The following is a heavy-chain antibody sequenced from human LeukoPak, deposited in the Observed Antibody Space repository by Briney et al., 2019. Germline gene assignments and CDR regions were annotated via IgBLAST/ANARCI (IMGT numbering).Heavy chain of an antibody. CDR3: ARANYYDSSGYYLGDAFDI. CDR1: GYTFTSYG. J-gene: IGHJ3*02. CDR2: ISAYNGNT. D-gene: IGHD3-22*01. V-gene: IGHV1-18*01. Sequence: VASVKVSCKASGYTFTSYGISWVRQAPGQGLEWMGWISAYNGNTNYAQKLQGRVTMTTDTSTSTAYMELRSLRSDDTAVYYCARANYYDSSGYYLGDAFDIWGQGTMVTASS.